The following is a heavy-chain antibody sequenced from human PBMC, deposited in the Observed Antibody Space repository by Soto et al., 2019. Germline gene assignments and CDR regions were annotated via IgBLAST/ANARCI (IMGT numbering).Heavy chain of an antibody. V-gene: IGHV3-23*01. J-gene: IGHJ6*03. Sequence: GGSLRLSCAASGFTFSSYAMSWVRQAPGKGLEWVSAISGSGGSTYYADSVKGRFTISRDNSKNTLYLQMNSLRAEDTAVYYCAKVSGGDSFYYYYYMDVWGKGTTVTVSS. CDR2: ISGSGGST. CDR3: AKVSGGDSFYYYYYMDV. D-gene: IGHD4-17*01. CDR1: GFTFSSYA.